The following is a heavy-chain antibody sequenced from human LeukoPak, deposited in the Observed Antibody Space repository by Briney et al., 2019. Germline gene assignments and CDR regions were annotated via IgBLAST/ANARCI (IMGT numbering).Heavy chain of an antibody. V-gene: IGHV4-4*02. CDR1: GGSISGSNW. CDR2: IYHSGST. J-gene: IGHJ4*02. CDR3: ARDSPLTVTTDFDY. D-gene: IGHD4-17*01. Sequence: SGTLSLTCAVSGGSISGSNWWSWVRQSPGKGLEWIGEIYHSGSTYYNPSLKSRVTISVDTSKNQFSLKLSSVTAADTAVYYCARDSPLTVTTDFDYWGQGTLVTVSS.